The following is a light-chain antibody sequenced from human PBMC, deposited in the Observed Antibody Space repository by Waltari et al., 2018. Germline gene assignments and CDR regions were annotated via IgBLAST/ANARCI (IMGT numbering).Light chain of an antibody. CDR1: QSISTYH. CDR2: GAS. J-gene: IGKJ5*01. V-gene: IGKV3-20*01. Sequence: EIALTQSPATRSLSPGARPTLPCRASQSISTYHLAWYQQKPGQDPRLLIYGASSRATGIPDRFSGSGSGTDFTLTISRLEPEDFAVYYCQQFGSSPPITFGQGTRLDIK. CDR3: QQFGSSPPIT.